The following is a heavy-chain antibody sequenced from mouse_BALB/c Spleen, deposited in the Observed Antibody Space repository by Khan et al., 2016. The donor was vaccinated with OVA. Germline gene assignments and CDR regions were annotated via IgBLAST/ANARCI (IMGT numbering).Heavy chain of an antibody. CDR1: GYTFTTYW. V-gene: IGHV1-87*01. CDR3: ANYGYDYFDY. J-gene: IGHJ2*01. Sequence: QVQLKESGAELARPGASVKLSCKASGYTFTTYWMQWVKQRPGQGLEWIGTIYPGDGDTRYTQTFKDKASLTADKSSSTAYMQLNNLASEDSAVYYCANYGYDYFDYWGQGTTLTVSS. D-gene: IGHD2-14*01. CDR2: IYPGDGDT.